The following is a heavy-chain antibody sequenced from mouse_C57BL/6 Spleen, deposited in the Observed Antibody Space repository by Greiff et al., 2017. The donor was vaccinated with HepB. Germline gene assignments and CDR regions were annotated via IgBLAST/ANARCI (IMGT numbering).Heavy chain of an antibody. CDR2: IYPGSGST. Sequence: QVQLQQPGAELVKPGASVKMSCQASGYTFTSYWITWVKRRPGQGLEWIGDIYPGSGSTNYNEKFKSKATLTVDTSSSTAYMQLSSLTSEDSAVYYCARDSNYEGYFDYWGQGTTLTVSS. V-gene: IGHV1-55*01. D-gene: IGHD2-5*01. CDR1: GYTFTSYW. CDR3: ARDSNYEGYFDY. J-gene: IGHJ2*01.